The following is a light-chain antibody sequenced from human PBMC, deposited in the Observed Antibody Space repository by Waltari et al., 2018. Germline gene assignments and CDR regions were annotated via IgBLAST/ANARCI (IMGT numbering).Light chain of an antibody. CDR2: DVS. Sequence: QSALTQPASVSGSPGQSITISCTGTSSDLGAPHHVPWYQQHPGKAPKVMIYDVSNRPSGVSSRFSGSKSGNTASLTISGLQAEDDADYYCSSYTSINTLAVVFGGGTRLTVL. V-gene: IGLV2-14*03. CDR1: SSDLGAPHH. CDR3: SSYTSINTLAVV. J-gene: IGLJ2*01.